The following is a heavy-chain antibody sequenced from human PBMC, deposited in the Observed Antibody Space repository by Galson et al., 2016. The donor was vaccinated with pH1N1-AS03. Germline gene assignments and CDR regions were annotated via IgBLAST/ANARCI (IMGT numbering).Heavy chain of an antibody. CDR2: ISGGSDGT. Sequence: SLRLSCAASGFMFSSYAMSWVRQAPGKGLEWVSAISGGSDGTEYADSVKGRFTISRANSKNTLFLQMNSLRAEDTAVYYCAKESSIWSDHFDYWGQGVLVTVSS. D-gene: IGHD6-13*01. V-gene: IGHV3-23*01. J-gene: IGHJ4*02. CDR1: GFMFSSYA. CDR3: AKESSIWSDHFDY.